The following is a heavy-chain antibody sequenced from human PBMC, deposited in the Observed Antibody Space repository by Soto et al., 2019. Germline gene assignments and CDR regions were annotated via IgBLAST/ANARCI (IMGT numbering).Heavy chain of an antibody. CDR3: ARGEHDSFDI. J-gene: IGHJ3*02. V-gene: IGHV3-66*01. Sequence: EEQLVESGGGLVQPGGSLRLSCAASGFTISSNYMSWVRQAPGEGLEWVSVIYAGGSIYYADSVKGRVTISRDNSKNTLYLQLNSLRVEDTAVYYCARGEHDSFDIWGQGTMVTVSS. CDR2: IYAGGSI. D-gene: IGHD1-1*01. CDR1: GFTISSNY.